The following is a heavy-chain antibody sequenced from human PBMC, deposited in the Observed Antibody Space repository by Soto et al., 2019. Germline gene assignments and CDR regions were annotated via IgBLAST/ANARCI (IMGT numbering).Heavy chain of an antibody. Sequence: GGSLRLSCAASGFTFSNYAMSWVRQAPGKWLEWVSVITGGGGNTYYADSVKGRLTISRDNSKNTLYLQMNSLRAEDTAVYYSAKGGHVLDSSGVIDYWGQGTLVTVSS. CDR2: ITGGGGNT. CDR1: GFTFSNYA. CDR3: AKGGHVLDSSGVIDY. D-gene: IGHD3-22*01. J-gene: IGHJ4*02. V-gene: IGHV3-23*01.